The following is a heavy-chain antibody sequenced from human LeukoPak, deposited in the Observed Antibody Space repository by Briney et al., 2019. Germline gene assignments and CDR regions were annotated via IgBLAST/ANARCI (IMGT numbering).Heavy chain of an antibody. CDR2: IRYDGSNK. J-gene: IGHJ6*03. CDR1: GFPFRDYG. V-gene: IGHV3-30*02. CDR3: AKMIGGGENYEYSLVV. Sequence: GGSLRLSCAASGFPFRDYGMCWVRHAPGKGLEWVAVIRYDGSNKYYADSVKGRFTISRDNSKNRLHLQMNSVTTEDTAVYYFAKMIGGGENYEYSLVVWAKGTSITVSS. D-gene: IGHD3-3*01.